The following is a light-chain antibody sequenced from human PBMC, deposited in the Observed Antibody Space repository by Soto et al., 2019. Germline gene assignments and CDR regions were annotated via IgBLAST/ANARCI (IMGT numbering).Light chain of an antibody. J-gene: IGLJ1*01. CDR2: EVS. CDR1: SSDVGAYDY. Sequence: QSVLTQPASVSGSPGQSITISCTGTSSDVGAYDYVSWFQQHPGKAPKLIIYEVSYRPSGVSSRFSGSKSGNRASLTISGLQAEDEADYYCSSFAGSNNFPYVFGTGTKLTVL. CDR3: SSFAGSNNFPYV. V-gene: IGLV2-14*01.